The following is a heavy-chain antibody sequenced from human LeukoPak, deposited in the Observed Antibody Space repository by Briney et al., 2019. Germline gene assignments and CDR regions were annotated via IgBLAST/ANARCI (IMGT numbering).Heavy chain of an antibody. J-gene: IGHJ6*03. CDR1: GGSFSGYY. D-gene: IGHD6-19*01. Sequence: PSETLSLTCAVYGGSFSGYYWSWIRQPPGKGLEWIGEINHSGSTNYNPSLKSRVTISVDTSKNQFSLKLSSVTAADTAVYYCVRGRSGWSPYYYYYMDVWGKGTTVTVSS. CDR3: VRGRSGWSPYYYYYMDV. CDR2: INHSGST. V-gene: IGHV4-34*01.